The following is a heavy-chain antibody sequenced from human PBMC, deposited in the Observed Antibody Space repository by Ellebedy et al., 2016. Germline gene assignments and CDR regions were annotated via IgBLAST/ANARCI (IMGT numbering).Heavy chain of an antibody. D-gene: IGHD6-19*01. CDR3: AKGHAVAGTYAFDI. Sequence: SETLSLTCNVSGGSVSSDYWNWIRRPPGKGLEWIGYVFHTGTTNYNPSLKSRVTMSVDTSKSQFSLRLTSVTAADTAVYYCAKGHAVAGTYAFDIWGQGTMVTVSS. J-gene: IGHJ3*02. CDR1: GGSVSSDY. V-gene: IGHV4-59*02. CDR2: VFHTGTT.